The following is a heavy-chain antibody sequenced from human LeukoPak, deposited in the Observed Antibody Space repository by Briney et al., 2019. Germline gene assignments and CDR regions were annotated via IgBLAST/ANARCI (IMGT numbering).Heavy chain of an antibody. J-gene: IGHJ4*02. CDR2: INHSGST. CDR3: ARGHYYGSGTAGY. V-gene: IGHV4-34*01. Sequence: PSETLSLTCAVYGGSFSGYYWSWIRQPPGKGLEWIGEINHSGSTNYNPSLKSRVTISVDTSKNQFSLKLSSATAADTAVYYCARGHYYGSGTAGYWGQGTLVTVSS. D-gene: IGHD3-10*01. CDR1: GGSFSGYY.